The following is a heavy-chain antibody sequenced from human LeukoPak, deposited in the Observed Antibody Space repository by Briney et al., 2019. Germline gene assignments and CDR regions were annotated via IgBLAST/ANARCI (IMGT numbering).Heavy chain of an antibody. CDR2: ISPTSSYI. J-gene: IGHJ4*02. D-gene: IGHD3-22*01. V-gene: IGHV3-21*04. Sequence: GGSLRLSCATSGFTFSSYSMNWVRQAPGKGLEWVSSISPTSSYIYYADSVKGRFTISRDNAKNSLYLQMHYLRAEDTAVYYCARGVYYYDSSGYYYVGFDYWGQGTLVTVSS. CDR1: GFTFSSYS. CDR3: ARGVYYYDSSGYYYVGFDY.